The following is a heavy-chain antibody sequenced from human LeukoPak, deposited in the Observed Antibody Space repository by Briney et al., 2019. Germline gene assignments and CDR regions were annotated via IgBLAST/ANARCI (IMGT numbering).Heavy chain of an antibody. CDR2: ISYDGSNK. D-gene: IGHD3-22*01. CDR1: GFTFSSYA. V-gene: IGHV3-30-3*01. J-gene: IGHJ4*02. CDR3: ARGEYYDSSGLLDY. Sequence: GGSLRLSCAASGFTFSSYAMRWVRQAPGKGLEWVAVISYDGSNKYYADSVKGRFTISRDNSKNTLYLQMNSLRAEDTAVYYCARGEYYDSSGLLDYWGQGTLVTVSS.